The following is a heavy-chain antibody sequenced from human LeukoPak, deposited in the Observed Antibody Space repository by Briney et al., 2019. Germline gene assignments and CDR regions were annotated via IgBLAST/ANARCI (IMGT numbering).Heavy chain of an antibody. CDR1: GGSIRSSYYY. J-gene: IGHJ4*02. Sequence: SETLSLTCTVSGGSIRSSYYYWSWIRQPPGKGLEWIGEINHSGSTNYNPSLKSRVTISVDKSKNQFSLKLSSVTAADTAVYYCARRDYYDSSGYYYWGQGTLVTVSS. V-gene: IGHV4-39*07. CDR3: ARRDYYDSSGYYY. CDR2: INHSGST. D-gene: IGHD3-22*01.